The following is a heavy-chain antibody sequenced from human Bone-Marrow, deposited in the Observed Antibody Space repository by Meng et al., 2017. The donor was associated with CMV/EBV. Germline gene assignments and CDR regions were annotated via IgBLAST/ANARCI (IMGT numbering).Heavy chain of an antibody. CDR3: AKDLTGGNAFDV. J-gene: IGHJ3*01. D-gene: IGHD1-26*01. V-gene: IGHV3-30*02. CDR2: IRYDGSNK. CDR1: GFTFTRHD. Sequence: GGSLRLSCAVSGFTFTRHDMHWVRQAPGKGLEWVSFIRYDGSNKYYADSVKGRFTISRDNSKNTLYLQMNSLRAEDTAVYYCAKDLTGGNAFDVWGQGTMVTVSS.